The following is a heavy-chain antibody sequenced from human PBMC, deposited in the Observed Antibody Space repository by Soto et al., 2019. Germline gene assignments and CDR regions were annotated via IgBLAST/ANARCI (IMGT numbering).Heavy chain of an antibody. Sequence: GASVKVSCKASGGTFSSYAISWVRQAPGQGLEWMGGIIPIFGTANYAQKFQGRVTITADKSTSTAYMELSSLRSEDTAVYYCARDNYGEDWFDPWGQGTLVTVSS. D-gene: IGHD4-17*01. CDR2: IIPIFGTA. CDR3: ARDNYGEDWFDP. V-gene: IGHV1-69*06. CDR1: GGTFSSYA. J-gene: IGHJ5*02.